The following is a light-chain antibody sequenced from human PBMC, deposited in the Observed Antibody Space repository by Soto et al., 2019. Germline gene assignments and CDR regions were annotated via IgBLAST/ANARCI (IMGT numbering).Light chain of an antibody. V-gene: IGLV2-11*01. Sequence: QSALTQPRSVSGSPGQSVTISCTGTSSDVGDYNFVSWYQHYAGKAPKLIIYDVTKRLSGVPGRFSDSRSGNTASLTISGLQAEDEADYYCYSYAGTYTWVFGGGTKLTVL. CDR2: DVT. J-gene: IGLJ3*02. CDR3: YSYAGTYTWV. CDR1: SSDVGDYNF.